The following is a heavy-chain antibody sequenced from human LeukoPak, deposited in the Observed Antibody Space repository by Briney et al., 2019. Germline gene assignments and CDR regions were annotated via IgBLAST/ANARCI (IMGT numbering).Heavy chain of an antibody. J-gene: IGHJ6*03. Sequence: SGTLSLTCTVSGGSINSYYWSWIRQPPGKGLEWIGYIYYSGSTNYNPSLKSRVTISIDTSKNQFSLKVSSVTAADTAVYYCARHGLEPTSFYYYMDVWGKGTTVTVSS. CDR3: ARHGLEPTSFYYYMDV. D-gene: IGHD1-1*01. CDR2: IYYSGST. V-gene: IGHV4-59*08. CDR1: GGSINSYY.